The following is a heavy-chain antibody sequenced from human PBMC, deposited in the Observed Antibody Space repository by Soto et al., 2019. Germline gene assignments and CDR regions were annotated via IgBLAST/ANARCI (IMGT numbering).Heavy chain of an antibody. Sequence: TLSLTCTVSGDSINNYYWTWIRQPPGKGLEWIGYVYDSGSTSYNPSLKSRLTISVDTSKNQFSLRLKSVTAADTAVYYCARGTKYYYQGMDVWGQGTTVTVSS. CDR1: GDSINNYY. CDR2: VYDSGST. CDR3: ARGTKYYYQGMDV. V-gene: IGHV4-59*01. J-gene: IGHJ6*02.